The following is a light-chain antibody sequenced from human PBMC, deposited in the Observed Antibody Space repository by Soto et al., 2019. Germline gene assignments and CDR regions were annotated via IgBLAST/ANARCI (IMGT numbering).Light chain of an antibody. Sequence: TLSLSQWERPTFFCRARHRFISHLACHQQKPCQAPRLLIYDASNRATGIPARFSGSESGTDFALTISRLEPEDFAVYYCQQFRNCPLTFGGGIKVDIK. CDR2: DAS. J-gene: IGKJ4*02. V-gene: IGKV3-11*01. CDR3: QQFRNCPLT. CDR1: HRFISH.